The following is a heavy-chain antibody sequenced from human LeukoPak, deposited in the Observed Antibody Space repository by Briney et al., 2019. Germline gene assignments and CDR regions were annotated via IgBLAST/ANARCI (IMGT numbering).Heavy chain of an antibody. CDR3: ARATHCTNGVCYEWFDP. J-gene: IGHJ5*02. V-gene: IGHV1-18*01. Sequence: ASVKVSCKASGYTFNSYGISWVRQAPGQGLEWMGWISAYNGNTNYAQKLQGRVTMTTDTSTSTAYMELRSLRSDDTAVYYCARATHCTNGVCYEWFDPWGQGTLVTVSS. CDR1: GYTFNSYG. D-gene: IGHD2-8*01. CDR2: ISAYNGNT.